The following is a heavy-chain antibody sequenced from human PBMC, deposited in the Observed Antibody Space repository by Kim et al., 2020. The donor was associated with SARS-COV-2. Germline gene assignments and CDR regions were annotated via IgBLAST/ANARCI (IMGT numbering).Heavy chain of an antibody. J-gene: IGHJ4*02. CDR1: GYTFTSYA. CDR2: INTGNGKT. V-gene: IGHV1-3*04. D-gene: IGHD3-22*01. CDR3: GSGYFDY. Sequence: ASVKDSCKASGYTFTSYAIHCVRQAPGQRLEWMGWINTGNGKTKYSQKFQGRATITRDTSASTAYMGLSSLRSEDTAVYYCGSGYFDYWGQGTLVTVSS.